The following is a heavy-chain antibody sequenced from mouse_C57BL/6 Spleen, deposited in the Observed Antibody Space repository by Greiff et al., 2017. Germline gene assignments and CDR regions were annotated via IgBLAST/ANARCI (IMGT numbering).Heavy chain of an antibody. J-gene: IGHJ1*03. V-gene: IGHV1-64*01. D-gene: IGHD1-1*01. CDR1: GYTFTSYW. Sequence: VKLQQPGAELVKPGASVKLSCKASGYTFTSYWMHWVKQRPGQGLEWIGMIHPNSGSTNYNEKFKSKATLTVDKSSSTAYMQLSSLTSEDSAVYYCASHGSSFLWYFDVWGTGTTVTVSS. CDR3: ASHGSSFLWYFDV. CDR2: IHPNSGST.